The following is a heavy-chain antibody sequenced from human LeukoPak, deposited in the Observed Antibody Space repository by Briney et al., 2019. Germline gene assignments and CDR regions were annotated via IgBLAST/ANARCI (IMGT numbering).Heavy chain of an antibody. Sequence: SQTLSLTCAISGDSVSSNGAAWNWIRQSPSRGLEWLGRTYYRSKWYNDYAVSVKSRITINPDTSKNQFSLQLNSVTPEDTAVYYCARESASHRYSSGWYVDYWGQGTLVTVSS. CDR1: GDSVSSNGAA. V-gene: IGHV6-1*01. J-gene: IGHJ4*02. CDR3: ARESASHRYSSGWYVDY. CDR2: TYYRSKWYN. D-gene: IGHD6-19*01.